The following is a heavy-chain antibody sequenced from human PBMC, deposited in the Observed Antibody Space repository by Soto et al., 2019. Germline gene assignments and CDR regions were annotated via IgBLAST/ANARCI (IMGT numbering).Heavy chain of an antibody. J-gene: IGHJ4*02. D-gene: IGHD3-22*01. CDR3: ARDRAYYESSGLSFDY. CDR2: IYDSGST. V-gene: IGHV4-59*01. CDR1: GDSIRSYY. Sequence: SETLSLTCTLSGDSIRSYYWSWIRQPPGKGLEWIGYIYDSGSTNYNPSLKRRVTISVDTSKSQFSLKLSSVTAADTAVYYCARDRAYYESSGLSFDYWGQGTLVTVSS.